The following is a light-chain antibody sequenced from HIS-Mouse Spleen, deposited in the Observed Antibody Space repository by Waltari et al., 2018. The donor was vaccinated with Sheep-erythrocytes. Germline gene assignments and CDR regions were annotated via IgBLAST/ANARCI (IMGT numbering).Light chain of an antibody. Sequence: QSALTQPASVSGSPGQSIPIPCPGTSRAVGSYNLFSWYQQHPGKAPKLMIYEGSKRPSGVSNRFSGSKSGNTASLTISGLQAEDEADYYCCSYAGSSTYVVFGGGTKLTVL. V-gene: IGLV2-23*01. CDR3: CSYAGSSTYVV. J-gene: IGLJ2*01. CDR2: EGS. CDR1: SRAVGSYNL.